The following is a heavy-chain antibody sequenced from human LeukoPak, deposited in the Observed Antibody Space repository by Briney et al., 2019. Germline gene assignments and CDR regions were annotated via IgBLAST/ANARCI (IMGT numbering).Heavy chain of an antibody. J-gene: IGHJ5*02. CDR1: GGTFSSYA. Sequence: SVKVSCKASGGTFSSYAISWVRQAPGQGLEWMGGIIPIFGTANYAQKFQGRVTITADKSTSTAYMELSSLRSEDTAVYYCARDLVHHRLLATVYNWFDPWGQGTLVTVSS. CDR3: ARDLVHHRLLATVYNWFDP. CDR2: IIPIFGTA. D-gene: IGHD3-3*02. V-gene: IGHV1-69*06.